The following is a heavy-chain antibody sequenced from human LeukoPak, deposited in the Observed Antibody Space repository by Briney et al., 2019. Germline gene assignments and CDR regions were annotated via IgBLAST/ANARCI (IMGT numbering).Heavy chain of an antibody. CDR2: IDPSGGST. CDR3: ARDRGGYKTFDY. V-gene: IGHV1-46*01. CDR1: GYTFTSYY. J-gene: IGHJ4*02. D-gene: IGHD5-24*01. Sequence: ASVKVSCKASGYTFTSYYMHWVRQAPGQGLEWMGIIDPSGGSTSYAQKFQGRVTMTRDTSTSTVYMELSSLRSEDTVVYYCARDRGGYKTFDYWGQGTLVTVSS.